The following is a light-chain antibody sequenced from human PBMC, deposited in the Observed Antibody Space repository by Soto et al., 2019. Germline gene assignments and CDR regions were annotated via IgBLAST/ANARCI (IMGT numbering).Light chain of an antibody. Sequence: QSALTQPPSASGSPGQSVTISCTGTSSDVGDYNYVSWYQQHSGKAPKLIIYEVIKRPSGVPDRFSGSKSGNTASLTVSGLQAEDEADYYCSSYAGSNKEVFGTGTKLTVL. CDR1: SSDVGDYNY. V-gene: IGLV2-8*01. J-gene: IGLJ1*01. CDR3: SSYAGSNKEV. CDR2: EVI.